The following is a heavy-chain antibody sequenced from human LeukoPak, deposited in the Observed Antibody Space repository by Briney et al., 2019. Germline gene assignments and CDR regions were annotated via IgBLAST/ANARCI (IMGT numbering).Heavy chain of an antibody. Sequence: PSETLSLTCTVSGGSISSSSYYWAWIRQPPGKGLEWIGSIHYSGSTYYNPSLQSRVTISIDTSKNQFSLKLRFVTAADTAVYYCAKETGSYPTRFDYWGQGTLVTVSS. CDR1: GGSISSSSYY. CDR2: IHYSGST. D-gene: IGHD1-26*01. J-gene: IGHJ4*02. CDR3: AKETGSYPTRFDY. V-gene: IGHV4-39*07.